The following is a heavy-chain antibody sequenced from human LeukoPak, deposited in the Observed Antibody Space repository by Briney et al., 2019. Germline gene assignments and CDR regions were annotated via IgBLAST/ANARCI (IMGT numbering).Heavy chain of an antibody. Sequence: GSLRLSCAASGLTFSTYWMSWVRQAPGKGLEWVANIKQDGSEKDYVDSVKGRFTISRDNAKNSLYLQMNSLRAEDTAVYYCARVYSSSSGRALDYWGQGTLVTVSS. D-gene: IGHD6-6*01. CDR3: ARVYSSSSGRALDY. CDR2: IKQDGSEK. J-gene: IGHJ4*02. V-gene: IGHV3-7*01. CDR1: GLTFSTYW.